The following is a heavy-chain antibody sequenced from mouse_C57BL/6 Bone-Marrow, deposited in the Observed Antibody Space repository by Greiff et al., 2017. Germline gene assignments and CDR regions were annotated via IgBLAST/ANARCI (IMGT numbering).Heavy chain of an antibody. Sequence: EVQVVESGGGLVKPGGSLKLSCAASGFTFSDYGMHWVRQAPEKGLEWVAYISSGSSTIYYADTVKGRFTISRDNAKNTLFLQMTSLRSEDTAMYYCARTDYYDYFDYWGQGTTLTVPS. J-gene: IGHJ2*01. V-gene: IGHV5-17*01. CDR1: GFTFSDYG. D-gene: IGHD1-1*01. CDR3: ARTDYYDYFDY. CDR2: ISSGSSTI.